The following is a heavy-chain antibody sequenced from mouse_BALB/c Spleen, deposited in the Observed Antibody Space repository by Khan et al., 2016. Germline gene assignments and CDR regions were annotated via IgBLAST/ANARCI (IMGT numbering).Heavy chain of an antibody. J-gene: IGHJ2*01. CDR3: ARYGTTYYFDY. CDR1: GYTFTNYG. Sequence: QIQLVQSGPELKKPGETVKISCKASGYTFTNYGMNWVKQAPGKGLKWMGWINTNTGEPTYAEEFKGRLAFSLETSASTAYLQIDNLKDKDTATYYCARYGTTYYFDYWGQGTTLTVSS. CDR2: INTNTGEP. V-gene: IGHV9-3*02. D-gene: IGHD2-1*01.